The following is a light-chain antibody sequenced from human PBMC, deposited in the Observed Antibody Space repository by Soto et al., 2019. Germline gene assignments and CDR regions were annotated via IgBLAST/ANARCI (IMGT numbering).Light chain of an antibody. J-gene: IGKJ1*01. CDR3: QQYGLLPPCT. Sequence: EIGMTQSPATLSVSPGERATLSCRAIQSVSNNYLAWYQQKPGQAPRLLIYGASSRATGIPDRFSASGSGTDFTLNISRLEPEDFAVYYCQQYGLLPPCTFGQGTKVDI. CDR1: QSVSNNY. CDR2: GAS. V-gene: IGKV3-20*01.